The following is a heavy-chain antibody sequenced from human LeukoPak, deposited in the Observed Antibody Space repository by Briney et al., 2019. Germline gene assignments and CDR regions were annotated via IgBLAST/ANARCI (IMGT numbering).Heavy chain of an antibody. J-gene: IGHJ4*02. V-gene: IGHV3-21*01. CDR1: GFTFSSYN. CDR3: ARDPGPAAY. Sequence: GGSLRLSCTASGFTFSSYNMSWVRQAPGKGLEWVSSITTSGNDVYYADSLKGRFTISRDNARNSLYLQMNSLRAEDTAVYYCARDPGPAAYWGQGTLVTVSS. CDR2: ITTSGNDV. D-gene: IGHD6-25*01.